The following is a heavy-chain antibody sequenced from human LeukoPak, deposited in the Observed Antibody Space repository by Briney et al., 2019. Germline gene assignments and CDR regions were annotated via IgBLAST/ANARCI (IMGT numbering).Heavy chain of an antibody. D-gene: IGHD4-17*01. CDR2: ISQHASET. CDR1: GYTFANYW. CDR3: ALQFTYGDYRPAGDY. Sequence: GGSLRLSCTACGYTFANYWMSWVRQAPGGGLEWVADISQHASETIYVDSVKGRLTNSRDNAKKSLYLQMDNLRAEDTAVYYCALQFTYGDYRPAGDYWGQGTLVTVSS. J-gene: IGHJ4*02. V-gene: IGHV3-7*01.